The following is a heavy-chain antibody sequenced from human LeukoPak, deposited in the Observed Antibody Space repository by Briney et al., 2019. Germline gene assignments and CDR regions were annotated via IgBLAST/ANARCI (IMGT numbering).Heavy chain of an antibody. Sequence: GESLKISCKGSGYSFTSYWIGWVRQTPGKGLEWMGIIYPGDSDTRYSPSFQGQVTISADKSISTAYLQWSSLKASDTAMYYCAMSYCGGDCYSKSAFDIWGQGTMVTVSS. D-gene: IGHD2-21*02. CDR2: IYPGDSDT. CDR3: AMSYCGGDCYSKSAFDI. CDR1: GYSFTSYW. V-gene: IGHV5-51*01. J-gene: IGHJ3*02.